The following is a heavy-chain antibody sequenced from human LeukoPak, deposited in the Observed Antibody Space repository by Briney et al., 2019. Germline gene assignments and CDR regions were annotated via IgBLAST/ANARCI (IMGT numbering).Heavy chain of an antibody. Sequence: GASLKVSCEASGGTFSSYTISWVRQAPTQGLEWMGRIIPILGIANCAKKFQGRVTITADKSTSTAYMELSSLRSEDTAVYYCAAWDCSSTSCQYYYYYYGMDVWGQGTTVTVSS. CDR1: GGTFSSYT. D-gene: IGHD2-2*01. V-gene: IGHV1-69*02. CDR3: AAWDCSSTSCQYYYYYYGMDV. J-gene: IGHJ6*02. CDR2: IIPILGIA.